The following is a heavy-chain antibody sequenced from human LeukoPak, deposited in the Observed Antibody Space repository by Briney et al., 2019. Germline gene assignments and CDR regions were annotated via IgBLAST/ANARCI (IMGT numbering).Heavy chain of an antibody. CDR1: GFTCSTYV. CDR2: ILHNGDST. J-gene: IGHJ3*02. CDR3: ARSDDSRDAFDI. Sequence: GGSLRLSCAASGFTCSTYVMSWVRQAPGKGLEWLSLILHNGDSTYYADSVKGRFTISRDNAKNSLYLQMNSLRAEDTAVYYCARSDDSRDAFDIWGQGTMVTVSS. V-gene: IGHV3-23*01. D-gene: IGHD3-22*01.